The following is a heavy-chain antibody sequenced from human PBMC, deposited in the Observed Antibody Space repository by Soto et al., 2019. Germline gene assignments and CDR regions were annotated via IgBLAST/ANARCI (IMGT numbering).Heavy chain of an antibody. J-gene: IGHJ6*02. Sequence: PGGSLRLSCSASGFPFSTYTMYWVRQAPGKGLEWVSSITTGGSRNIFYADSVKGRFTISRDNANNILYLEMDNLRVEDTAVYYCARDDAIFGAIPRMDIWGQGTTVTVSS. CDR1: GFPFSTYT. D-gene: IGHD3-3*01. CDR3: ARDDAIFGAIPRMDI. CDR2: ITTGGSRNI. V-gene: IGHV3-21*06.